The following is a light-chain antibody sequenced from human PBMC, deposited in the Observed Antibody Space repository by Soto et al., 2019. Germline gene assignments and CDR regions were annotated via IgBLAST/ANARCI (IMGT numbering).Light chain of an antibody. J-gene: IGKJ1*01. CDR2: RAS. Sequence: EIVLTQSPGTLSLSLGERATLSCRASQSVSSDYVAWYRQKPGQVPTVLIYRASTRATGIPARFSGSGSGTEFTLTISSLQSEDFAVYYCQQYGGSVPWTFGQGTKVDIK. CDR3: QQYGGSVPWT. V-gene: IGKV3-20*01. CDR1: QSVSSDY.